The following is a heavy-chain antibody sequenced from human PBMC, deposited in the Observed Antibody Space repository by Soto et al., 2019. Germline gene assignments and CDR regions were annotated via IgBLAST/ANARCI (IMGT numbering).Heavy chain of an antibody. J-gene: IGHJ3*02. Sequence: SGPTLVKPTPTLTLTCTFSGFSLSTSGVGVGWIRQPPGKALEWLALIYWDDDKRYSPSLKSRLTITKDTSKNQVVLTMTNMDPVDTATYYCAHRVGVGGIRLGGTFDIWGQGTMVTVSS. CDR2: IYWDDDK. CDR1: GFSLSTSGVG. V-gene: IGHV2-5*02. D-gene: IGHD5-12*01. CDR3: AHRVGVGGIRLGGTFDI.